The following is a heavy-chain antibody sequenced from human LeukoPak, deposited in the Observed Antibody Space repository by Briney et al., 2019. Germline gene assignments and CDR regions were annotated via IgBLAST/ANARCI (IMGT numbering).Heavy chain of an antibody. J-gene: IGHJ4*02. CDR1: GFTFSSYG. D-gene: IGHD6-13*01. CDR3: AKEGHGSSLDY. V-gene: IGHV3-30*18. Sequence: PGRSLRLSCAVSGFTFSSYGMHWVRQAPGKGLEWVAVISYDGSNKYYADSVKGRFTISRDNSKNTLYLQMNSLRAEDTAVYYCAKEGHGSSLDYWGQGTLVTVSS. CDR2: ISYDGSNK.